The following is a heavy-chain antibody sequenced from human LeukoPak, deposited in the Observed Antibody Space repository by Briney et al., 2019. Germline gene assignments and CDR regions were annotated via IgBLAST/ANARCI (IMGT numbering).Heavy chain of an antibody. CDR3: AKYDSSGDWFDP. J-gene: IGHJ5*02. CDR1: GFTFSSYA. V-gene: IGHV3-23*01. CDR2: ISGSGGST. Sequence: PGGSLRLSRAASGFTFSSYAMSWVRQAPGKGLEWVSAISGSGGSTYYADSVKGRFTISRDNSKNTLYLQMNSLRAEDTAVYYCAKYDSSGDWFDPWGQGTLVTVSS. D-gene: IGHD3-22*01.